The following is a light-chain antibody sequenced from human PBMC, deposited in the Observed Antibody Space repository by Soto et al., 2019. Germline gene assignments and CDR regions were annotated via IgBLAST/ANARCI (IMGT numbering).Light chain of an antibody. J-gene: IGKJ5*01. CDR3: QQRSNRPPGIT. CDR2: DAS. CDR1: QSVSSY. Sequence: EILLTHSPGTLSLSPCERATLSFSASQSVSSYLAWYQQIPGQAPRLLIYDASTRATGIPARFSGSGSGTDFTLTISSLEPEDFAVYYCQQRSNRPPGITFGQGTRLEI. V-gene: IGKV3-11*01.